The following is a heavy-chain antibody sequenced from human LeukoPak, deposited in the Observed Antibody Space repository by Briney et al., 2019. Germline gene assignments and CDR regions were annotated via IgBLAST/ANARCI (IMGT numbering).Heavy chain of an antibody. CDR2: INSDGSST. CDR3: ARSRGDITMIPKDYYYMDV. J-gene: IGHJ6*03. V-gene: IGHV3-74*01. Sequence: GGSLRLSCAASGFTFSSYWMHWVRQAPGKGLVWVSRINSDGSSTSYADSVKGRFTISRDNAKNTLYLPMNSLRAEDTAVYYCARSRGDITMIPKDYYYMDVWGKGTTVTVSS. CDR1: GFTFSSYW. D-gene: IGHD3-22*01.